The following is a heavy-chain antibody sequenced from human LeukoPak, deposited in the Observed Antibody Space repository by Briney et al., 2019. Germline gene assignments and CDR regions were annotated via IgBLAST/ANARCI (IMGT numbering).Heavy chain of an antibody. CDR2: TYYRSKWYN. Sequence: SQTLSLTCAISGDSVSGNSVAWNWIRQSPSRGLEWLGRTYYRSKWYNDYAVSVKSRITINPDTSKNQFSLQLNSVTPEDAAVYYCAREPANYFDYWGQGTLVSVSS. CDR1: GDSVSGNSVA. CDR3: AREPANYFDY. J-gene: IGHJ4*02. D-gene: IGHD6-25*01. V-gene: IGHV6-1*01.